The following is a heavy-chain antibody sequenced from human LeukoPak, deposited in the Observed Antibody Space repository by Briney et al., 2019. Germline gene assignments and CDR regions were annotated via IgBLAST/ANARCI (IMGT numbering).Heavy chain of an antibody. D-gene: IGHD1-26*01. CDR2: ISGSGGST. CDR1: GFTFSSYG. J-gene: IGHJ4*02. CDR3: ALIGPIVGATEDY. Sequence: GGSLRLSCAASGFTFSSYGMSWVRQAPGKGLEWVSAISGSGGSTYYADSVKGRFTISRDNSKNTLYLQMNSLRSEDTAVYYCALIGPIVGATEDYWGQGTLVTVSS. V-gene: IGHV3-23*01.